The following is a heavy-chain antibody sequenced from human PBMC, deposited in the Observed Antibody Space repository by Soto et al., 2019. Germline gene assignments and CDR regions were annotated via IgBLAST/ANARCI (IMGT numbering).Heavy chain of an antibody. D-gene: IGHD5-18*01. CDR2: ISSSGSTI. CDR3: ARDRAAMVKGGMDV. V-gene: IGHV3-48*03. J-gene: IGHJ6*02. CDR1: GFTFSSYE. Sequence: PGGSLRLSCAASGFTFSSYEMNWVRQAPGKGLEWVSYISSSGSTIYYADSVKGRFTISRDNAKNSLYLQMNSLRAEDTAVYYCARDRAAMVKGGMDVWGQGTTVTVSS.